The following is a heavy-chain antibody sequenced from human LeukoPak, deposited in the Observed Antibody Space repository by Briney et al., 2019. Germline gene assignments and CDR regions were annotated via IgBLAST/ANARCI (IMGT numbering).Heavy chain of an antibody. D-gene: IGHD3-10*01. CDR1: GYIFTHYW. V-gene: IGHV5-51*01. Sequence: GESLKISCKGSGYIFTHYWIGWVRQMPGKGLEGMGIIYPGDSDTRYNSSLQGQFTLSADKSINTAYLQWSSLKASDTAMYYCARFWNYYGSGIVRGYFDLWGRGTLVTVSS. CDR3: ARFWNYYGSGIVRGYFDL. J-gene: IGHJ2*01. CDR2: IYPGDSDT.